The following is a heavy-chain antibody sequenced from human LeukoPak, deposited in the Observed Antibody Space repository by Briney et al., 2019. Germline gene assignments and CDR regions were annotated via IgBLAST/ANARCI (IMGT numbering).Heavy chain of an antibody. J-gene: IGHJ3*02. V-gene: IGHV3-7*01. Sequence: GGSLRLSCAASGFTFSSYWMSWVRQAPGKGLEWVANIKQDGSEKYYVDSVKGRFTISRDNAKNSLYLQMNSLRAEDTAVYYCAREGRVATIFWEAPPVVTDAFDIWGQGTMVTVSS. D-gene: IGHD5-12*01. CDR2: IKQDGSEK. CDR1: GFTFSSYW. CDR3: AREGRVATIFWEAPPVVTDAFDI.